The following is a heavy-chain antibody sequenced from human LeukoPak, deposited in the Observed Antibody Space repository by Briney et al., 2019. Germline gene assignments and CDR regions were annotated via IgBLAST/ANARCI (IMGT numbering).Heavy chain of an antibody. CDR1: GGSISSYY. D-gene: IGHD5-18*01. V-gene: IGHV4-59*01. CDR2: IYYSGST. Sequence: SETLSLTCTVSGGSISSYYWSWIRQPPGKGLEWIGYIYYSGSTNYNPSLKSRVTISVDTSKNQFSLKLSSVTAADTAVYYWARGGGGDTAMVIDYWGQGTLVTVSS. J-gene: IGHJ4*02. CDR3: ARGGGGDTAMVIDY.